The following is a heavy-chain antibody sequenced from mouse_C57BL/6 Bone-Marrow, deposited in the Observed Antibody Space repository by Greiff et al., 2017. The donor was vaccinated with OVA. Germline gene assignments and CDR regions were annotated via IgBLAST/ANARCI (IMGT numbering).Heavy chain of an antibody. CDR1: GYSFTDYH. D-gene: IGHD1-3*01. CDR2: INPNYGTT. Sequence: VHVKQSGPELVKPGASVKISCKASGYSFTDYHMNWVKQSHGKSLEWIGVINPNYGTTSYNQKFKGKATLTVDQSSSTAYMQLNSLTSEDSAVYYCEGSSWYFDVWGTGTTVTVSS. V-gene: IGHV1-39*01. CDR3: EGSSWYFDV. J-gene: IGHJ1*03.